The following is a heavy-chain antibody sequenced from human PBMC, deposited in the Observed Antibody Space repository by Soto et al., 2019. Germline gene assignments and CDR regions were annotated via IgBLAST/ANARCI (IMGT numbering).Heavy chain of an antibody. Sequence: PSETLSLTCTVSGGSISSGDYYWSWIRQPPGKGLEWIGNIYYSGSTYYNPSLKSRVTISVDTSKNQFSLKLSSVTAADTAVYYCASRKSSPYFDYSGQGTLVTVSS. D-gene: IGHD3-10*01. CDR1: GGSISSGDYY. CDR2: IYYSGST. V-gene: IGHV4-30-4*01. J-gene: IGHJ4*02. CDR3: ASRKSSPYFDY.